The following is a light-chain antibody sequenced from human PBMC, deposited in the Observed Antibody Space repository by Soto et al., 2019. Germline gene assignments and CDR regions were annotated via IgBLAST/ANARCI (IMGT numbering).Light chain of an antibody. CDR1: QSFSSY. CDR2: DAS. V-gene: IGKV3-11*01. Sequence: EIVLTQSPATLSLSPGERATLSCRASQSFSSYLAWYQQKPGQAPRLLIYDASKRATGIPARFSGRGSGTEFTLPINSLEPQHFAALYFHKLIIRPPIITNSLGTRLKI. CDR3: HKLIIRPPIIT. J-gene: IGKJ5*01.